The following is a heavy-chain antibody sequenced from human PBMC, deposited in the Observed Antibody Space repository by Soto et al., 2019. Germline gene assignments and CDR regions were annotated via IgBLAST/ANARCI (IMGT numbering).Heavy chain of an antibody. CDR3: ARHGVSMAARQLDY. CDR2: IYPGDSDT. Sequence: ASVKVSCKGSGYSFTSYWIGWVRQMPGKGLEWMGIIYPGDSDTRYSPSFQGQVTISADKSISTAYLQWSSLKASDTAMYYCARHGVSMAARQLDYWGQGTLVTVSS. D-gene: IGHD6-6*01. V-gene: IGHV5-51*01. J-gene: IGHJ4*02. CDR1: GYSFTSYW.